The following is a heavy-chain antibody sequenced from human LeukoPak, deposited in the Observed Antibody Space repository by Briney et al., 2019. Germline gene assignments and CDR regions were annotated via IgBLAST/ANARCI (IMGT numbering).Heavy chain of an antibody. CDR3: ARGFHTYYYDSSGYDYAFDI. V-gene: IGHV1-8*01. CDR2: MNPNSGNT. Sequence: ASVKVSCTASGYTFTSYDINWVRQATGQGLEWMGWMNPNSGNTGYAQKFQGRVTMTRNTSISTAYMELSSLRSEDTAVYYCARGFHTYYYDSSGYDYAFDIWGQGTMVTVSS. CDR1: GYTFTSYD. D-gene: IGHD3-22*01. J-gene: IGHJ3*02.